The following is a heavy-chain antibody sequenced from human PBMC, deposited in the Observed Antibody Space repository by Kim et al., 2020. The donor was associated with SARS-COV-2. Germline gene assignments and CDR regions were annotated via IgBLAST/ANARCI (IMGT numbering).Heavy chain of an antibody. CDR1: GFPFNTYG. Sequence: GGSLRLSCAASGFPFNTYGMNWVRQAPGKGLEWVSSISGSGCTIYYADSVKGRFTISRDNAKNSLFLQMNSLRDEDTAVYYCAIRWSARGATSHPWGQGT. D-gene: IGHD1-26*01. J-gene: IGHJ5*02. CDR3: AIRWSARGATSHP. CDR2: ISGSGCTI. V-gene: IGHV3-48*02.